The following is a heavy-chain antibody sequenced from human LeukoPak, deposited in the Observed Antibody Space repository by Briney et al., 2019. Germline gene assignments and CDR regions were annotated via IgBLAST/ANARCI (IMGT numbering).Heavy chain of an antibody. CDR2: ITSISTYI. CDR1: GFTFSTYN. V-gene: IGHV3-21*01. CDR3: ARGIAESYDILTGYYGGFEY. J-gene: IGHJ4*02. Sequence: GGSLRLSCAASGFTFSTYNMNWVREAPGTGLEWVSSITSISTYIYYTDSVKGRFTISRDNAKNSLYLQMDSLRAEDTAVYYCARGIAESYDILTGYYGGFEYWGQGILVTVSS. D-gene: IGHD3-9*01.